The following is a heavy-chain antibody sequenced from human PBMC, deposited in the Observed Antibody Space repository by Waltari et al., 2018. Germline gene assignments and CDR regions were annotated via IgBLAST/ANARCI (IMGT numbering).Heavy chain of an antibody. CDR2: IYYSGST. Sequence: QLQLQESGPGLVKPSETLSLTCTVSGGSISHSRYYWGWIRQSPGKGLEWIGSIYYSGSTYYNPTLKSRVTISGDTSKNQFSLKLSSVTAADTAVYYCARHWKRSGYRFDPWGQGTLVTVSS. J-gene: IGHJ5*02. CDR3: ARHWKRSGYRFDP. V-gene: IGHV4-39*01. D-gene: IGHD5-12*01. CDR1: GGSISHSRYY.